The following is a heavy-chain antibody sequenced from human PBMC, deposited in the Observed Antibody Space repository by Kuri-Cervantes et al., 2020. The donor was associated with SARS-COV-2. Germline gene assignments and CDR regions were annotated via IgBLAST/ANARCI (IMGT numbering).Heavy chain of an antibody. CDR3: AKDIKWGGTYYYDSSGYYSCFDY. D-gene: IGHD3-22*01. CDR1: GFTFSNYA. CDR2: VGDNGRDT. J-gene: IGHJ4*02. V-gene: IGHV3-23*01. Sequence: GESLKISCVASGFTFSNYAMSWVRQAPGTGLEWVSAVGDNGRDTYYANSVKGRLTISRDNSKNTLFLQINSLRDEDTALYYCAKDIKWGGTYYYDSSGYYSCFDYWGQGTLVTVSS.